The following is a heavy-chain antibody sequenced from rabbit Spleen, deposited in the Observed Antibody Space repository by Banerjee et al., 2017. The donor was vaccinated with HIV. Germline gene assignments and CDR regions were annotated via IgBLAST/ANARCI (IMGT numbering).Heavy chain of an antibody. J-gene: IGHJ4*01. CDR1: GFSLRNNYV. CDR2: INTSSVST. Sequence: QSLQESGGGLLQPGGSLALPCNASGFSLRNNYVMCWVRQAPGKGLEWLGGINTSSVSTRYASWAKVRVTISKTSSTTVTLQMTSVTAADTATYGGARDLAGGRGWNRSLWGPGSLVTGS. D-gene: IGHD4-2*01. V-gene: IGHV1S40*01. CDR3: ARDLAGGRGWNRSL.